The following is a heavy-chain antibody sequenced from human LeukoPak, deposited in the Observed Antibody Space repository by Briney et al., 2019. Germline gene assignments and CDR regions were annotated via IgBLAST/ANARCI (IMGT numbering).Heavy chain of an antibody. CDR3: ARESWTPSSLFQH. D-gene: IGHD6-13*01. CDR1: GGSISSGDYY. V-gene: IGHV4-30-4*01. J-gene: IGHJ1*01. CDR2: IYYSGST. Sequence: SETLSLTCTVSGGSISSGDYYWSWIRQPPGKGLEWIGYIYYSGSTYYNPSLKSRVTISVDTSKNQFSLKLSPVTAADTAVYYCARESWTPSSLFQHWGQGTLVTVSS.